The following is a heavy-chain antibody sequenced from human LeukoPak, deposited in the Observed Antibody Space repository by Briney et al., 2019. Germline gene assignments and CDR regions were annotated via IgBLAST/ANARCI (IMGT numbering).Heavy chain of an antibody. Sequence: GGSLRLSCAASGFTFSSYAMSWVRQAPGKGLEWVSAISGSGGSTYYADSVKGRFTISRDNSKNTLYLQMNSLRAEDTALYYCSKATPPRDGSNPDYWGQGTLVTVPS. CDR3: SKATPPRDGSNPDY. CDR2: ISGSGGST. CDR1: GFTFSSYA. D-gene: IGHD5-24*01. J-gene: IGHJ4*02. V-gene: IGHV3-23*01.